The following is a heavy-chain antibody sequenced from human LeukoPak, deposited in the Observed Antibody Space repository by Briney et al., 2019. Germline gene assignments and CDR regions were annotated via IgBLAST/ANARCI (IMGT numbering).Heavy chain of an antibody. D-gene: IGHD6-25*01. CDR3: VTSSGYSSSSGGY. Sequence: GGSLRHSCAASGFTFISDAMSWVRQAPGKGLEWVSAIIGSGGSTYYADSVKGRFTISRDNSKNTLYLQMNRLRAQDTAVYDCVTSSGYSSSSGGYWGQRTLVTV. V-gene: IGHV3-23*01. CDR1: GFTFISDA. CDR2: IIGSGGST. J-gene: IGHJ4*02.